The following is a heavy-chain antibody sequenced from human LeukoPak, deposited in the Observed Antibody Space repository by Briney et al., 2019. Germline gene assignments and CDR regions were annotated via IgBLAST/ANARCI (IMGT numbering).Heavy chain of an antibody. CDR3: ARVSSSSTNWFDP. Sequence: NPGGSLRLSCAASGFTFSDYYMTWIRQAPGKGLEWVSYISSGSTYTNYADSVKGRFTISRDNVNNSLYLQMNSLRAEDTAVYYCARVSSSSTNWFDPWGQEPWSPSPQ. D-gene: IGHD6-19*01. CDR2: ISSGSTYT. CDR1: GFTFSDYY. V-gene: IGHV3-11*06. J-gene: IGHJ5*02.